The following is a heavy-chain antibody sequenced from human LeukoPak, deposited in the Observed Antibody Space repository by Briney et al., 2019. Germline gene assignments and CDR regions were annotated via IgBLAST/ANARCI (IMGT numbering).Heavy chain of an antibody. D-gene: IGHD3-22*01. CDR1: GGSISSGSYY. CDR2: IYTPGST. J-gene: IGHJ3*02. Sequence: SETLSLTCTVSGGSISSGSYYWSWIRQPAGKGLEWIGHIYTPGSTNYNPSLKSRVTISIDMSRNQFSLKLRSVTAADTALYYCARDRDSSGHYNDAFDIWGQGTMVIVSS. CDR3: ARDRDSSGHYNDAFDI. V-gene: IGHV4-61*09.